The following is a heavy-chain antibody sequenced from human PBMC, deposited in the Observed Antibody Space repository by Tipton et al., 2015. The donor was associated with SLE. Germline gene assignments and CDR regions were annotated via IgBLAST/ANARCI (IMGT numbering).Heavy chain of an antibody. CDR2: INSDGSTT. J-gene: IGHJ4*02. D-gene: IGHD2-21*02. CDR1: GFTFSTYW. Sequence: SLRLSCVASGFTFSTYWMHWVRQAPGKGLVWVSRINSDGSTTTYADSVKGRFTISRDNAKNTLYLQMNSRRAEDTAVYYWARDWGSCGDCLVDYWGQGTLVTVSS. CDR3: ARDWGSCGDCLVDY. V-gene: IGHV3-74*01.